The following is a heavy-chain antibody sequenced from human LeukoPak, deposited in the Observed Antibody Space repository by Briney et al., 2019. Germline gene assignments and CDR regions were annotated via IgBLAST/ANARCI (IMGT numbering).Heavy chain of an antibody. D-gene: IGHD6-19*01. J-gene: IGHJ4*02. Sequence: GGSLRLSCAASGFTFSSYGMHWVRQAPGKGLEWVGVISYDGITKYYADSVKGRFTISRDNSKNTLYLQMNSLRPEDTAVYFCAKEDAARAAVAGIEYWGQGTLVTVSS. V-gene: IGHV3-30*18. CDR3: AKEDAARAAVAGIEY. CDR2: ISYDGITK. CDR1: GFTFSSYG.